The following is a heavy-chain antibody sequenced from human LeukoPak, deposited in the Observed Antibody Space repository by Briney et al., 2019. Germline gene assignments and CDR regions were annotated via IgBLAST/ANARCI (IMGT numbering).Heavy chain of an antibody. V-gene: IGHV5-51*01. Sequence: KHGESLKISCKGSGYRFNNYWIGWVRQMPRKGLEWMGIIYPGDSDTRHSPSFQGQVTISADRSISTAYLQWSSLKASDTAMYYCGRQAYTYAPFDYWGQGSLVTVSS. CDR3: GRQAYTYAPFDY. CDR1: GYRFNNYW. CDR2: IYPGDSDT. D-gene: IGHD5-18*01. J-gene: IGHJ4*02.